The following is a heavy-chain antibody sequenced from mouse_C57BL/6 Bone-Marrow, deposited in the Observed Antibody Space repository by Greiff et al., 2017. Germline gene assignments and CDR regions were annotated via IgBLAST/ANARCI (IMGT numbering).Heavy chain of an antibody. V-gene: IGHV14-3*01. J-gene: IGHJ1*03. D-gene: IGHD1-1*01. Sequence: VQLQQSVAELVRPGASVKLSCTASGFNIKNTYMHWVKQRPEQGLEWIGRIDPANGNTKYASKFQGKATITADTSSNAAYLQLSSLTSEDTAIYYCAGRDYYGSSRHWYFDVWGTGTTVTVSS. CDR3: AGRDYYGSSRHWYFDV. CDR2: IDPANGNT. CDR1: GFNIKNTY.